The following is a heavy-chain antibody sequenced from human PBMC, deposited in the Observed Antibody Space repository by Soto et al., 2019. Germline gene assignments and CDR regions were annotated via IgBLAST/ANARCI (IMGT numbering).Heavy chain of an antibody. CDR1: GFTFSNYW. D-gene: IGHD6-13*01. V-gene: IGHV3-7*01. Sequence: EVQLVESGGGLVQPGGSLRLSCAASGFTFSNYWMSWVRQAPGKGLEWVANINQDGSEKYYVDSVKGRFTISRDNPKNSLYLQMNSLRAEDTAVYYCAKVKEQLVTGYWGQGTLVTVSS. J-gene: IGHJ4*02. CDR3: AKVKEQLVTGY. CDR2: INQDGSEK.